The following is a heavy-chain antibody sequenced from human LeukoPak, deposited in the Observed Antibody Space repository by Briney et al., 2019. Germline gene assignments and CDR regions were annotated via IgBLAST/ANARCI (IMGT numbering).Heavy chain of an antibody. D-gene: IGHD1-1*01. CDR2: MYPNSGNT. Sequence: ASVKVSCKASGYTFTSYDINWVRQATGQGLEWMGWMYPNSGNTGYAQKFQGRVTMTRNTSISTAYMELSSLRSEDTAVYYCARGLRGNWNDPMDYYYYMDVWGKGTTVTVSS. CDR3: ARGLRGNWNDPMDYYYYMDV. J-gene: IGHJ6*03. V-gene: IGHV1-8*01. CDR1: GYTFTSYD.